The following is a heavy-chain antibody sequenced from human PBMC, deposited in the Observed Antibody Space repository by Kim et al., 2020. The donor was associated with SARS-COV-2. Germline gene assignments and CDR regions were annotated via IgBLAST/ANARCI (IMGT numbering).Heavy chain of an antibody. CDR3: AKDPASSSSYRAYRE. CDR2: ISGSGGST. CDR1: GFTFSSYS. D-gene: IGHD6-6*01. J-gene: IGHJ4*02. Sequence: GGSLRLSCAASGFTFSSYSMSWVRQAPGKGLEWVSSISGSGGSTYFADSVKGRFTISRDNSKNTLYLQMSTLRAEDTAVYFCAKDPASSSSYRAYREWGQGPLVTVSS. V-gene: IGHV3-23*01.